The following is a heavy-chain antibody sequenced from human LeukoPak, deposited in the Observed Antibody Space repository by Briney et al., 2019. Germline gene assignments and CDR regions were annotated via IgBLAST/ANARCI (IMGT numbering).Heavy chain of an antibody. CDR1: GGSITSYH. CDR3: ARRSRYCSSTSCYGRYYYYMDV. D-gene: IGHD2-2*01. J-gene: IGHJ6*03. V-gene: IGHV4-59*01. CDR2: ISYTGGT. Sequence: KSSETLSLTCTVSGGSITSYHWSWIRQPPGKGLEWIGYISYTGGTNYNPSLKSRVTISVDTSKNQFSLKLSSVTAADTAVYYCARRSRYCSSTSCYGRYYYYMDVWGKGTTVTVSS.